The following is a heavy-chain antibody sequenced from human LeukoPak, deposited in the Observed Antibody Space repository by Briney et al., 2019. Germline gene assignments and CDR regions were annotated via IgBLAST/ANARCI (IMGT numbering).Heavy chain of an antibody. Sequence: GRSLRLSCAASGFIFKKYWMNWVRQVPGKGLECLANIKEDGSETYYADSVKGRFTISRDNPKNLLFLQINSLRVEDTAVYYCARETPRRGETRDGYRWGQGTVVTVSS. CDR1: GFIFKKYW. CDR3: ARETPRRGETRDGYR. CDR2: IKEDGSET. D-gene: IGHD5-24*01. V-gene: IGHV3-7*01. J-gene: IGHJ4*02.